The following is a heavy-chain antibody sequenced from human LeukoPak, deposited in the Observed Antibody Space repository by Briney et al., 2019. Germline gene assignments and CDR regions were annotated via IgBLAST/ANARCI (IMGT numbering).Heavy chain of an antibody. CDR3: ARDRAGKITIFGVGIDY. CDR2: IIPIFGTA. V-gene: IGHV1-69*13. D-gene: IGHD3-3*01. J-gene: IGHJ4*02. CDR1: GGTFSSYA. Sequence: ASVKVSCKXSGGTFSSYAISWVRQAPGQGLEWMGGIIPIFGTANYAQKFQGRVTITADESTSTAYMELSSLRSEDTAVYYCARDRAGKITIFGVGIDYWGQGTLVTVSS.